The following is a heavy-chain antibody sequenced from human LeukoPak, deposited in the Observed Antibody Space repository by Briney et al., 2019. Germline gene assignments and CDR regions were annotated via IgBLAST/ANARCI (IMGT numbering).Heavy chain of an antibody. J-gene: IGHJ5*02. CDR2: ISGSGGST. Sequence: GGSLRLSCAASGFTFSSYAMSWVRQAPGKGLGGVSAISGSGGSTYYADSVKGRFTISRDNAKNSLYLQMNSLRAEDTAVYYCAREESSSWYGGDWFDPWGQGTLVTVSS. D-gene: IGHD6-13*01. V-gene: IGHV3-23*01. CDR1: GFTFSSYA. CDR3: AREESSSWYGGDWFDP.